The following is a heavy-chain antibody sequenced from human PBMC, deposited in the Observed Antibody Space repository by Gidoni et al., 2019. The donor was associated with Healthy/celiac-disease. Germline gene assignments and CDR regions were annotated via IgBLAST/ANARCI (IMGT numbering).Heavy chain of an antibody. J-gene: IGHJ3*01. CDR1: GGSISGSSYY. CDR3: ASAAGGGRID. Sequence: QLQLQESGPGLVKPSETLSLTCTVSGGSISGSSYYWGLIRPPPGKGLEWIGSIYYSGGTYYNPSLKSRVTISVDTSKNQFSLKLSSVTAADTAVYYCASAAGGGRIDWGQGTMVTVSS. CDR2: IYYSGGT. V-gene: IGHV4-39*01. D-gene: IGHD1-26*01.